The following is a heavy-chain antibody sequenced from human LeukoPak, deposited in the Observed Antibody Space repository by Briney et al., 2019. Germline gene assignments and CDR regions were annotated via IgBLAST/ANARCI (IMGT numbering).Heavy chain of an antibody. D-gene: IGHD2-2*01. Sequence: ALVKVSCKASGYTFTTFGITWVRQAPGQGLEWMGWISAYTGNTNYAPKFQGRVTMTTDTSTSTAHMELRSLTSDDTAVYYCARVASTTCDCPDYFDYWGQGTLVTVSS. V-gene: IGHV1-18*01. CDR2: ISAYTGNT. J-gene: IGHJ4*02. CDR1: GYTFTTFG. CDR3: ARVASTTCDCPDYFDY.